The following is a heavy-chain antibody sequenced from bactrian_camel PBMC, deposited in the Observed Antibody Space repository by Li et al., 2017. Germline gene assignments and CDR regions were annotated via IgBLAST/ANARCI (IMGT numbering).Heavy chain of an antibody. CDR2: VDKEGFT. Sequence: VQLVESGGGSVQAGGSLKLSCTVSPLTYKYNCIGWFRQAPGQEREGVAAVDKEGFTSYADSVKGRFTVSRDVANNVLYLEMKDLKSEDSAMYYCAADWGSYCSGGYPYWGQGTQVTVS. D-gene: IGHD2*01. V-gene: IGHV3S53*01. J-gene: IGHJ4*01. CDR1: PLTYKYNC. CDR3: AADWGSYCSGGYPY.